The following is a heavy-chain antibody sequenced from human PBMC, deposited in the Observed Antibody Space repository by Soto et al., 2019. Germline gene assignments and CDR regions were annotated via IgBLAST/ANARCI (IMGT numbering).Heavy chain of an antibody. CDR2: INPNSGGT. CDR1: GYTFTGYY. Sequence: GASVKVSCKASGYTFTGYYMHWVRQAPGQGLEWMGWINPNSGGTNYAQKFQGWVTMTRDTSISTAYMELSRLRSDDTAVYYCARGSSTRITIFGVVITHYGMDVWGQGTTVTVS. D-gene: IGHD3-3*01. V-gene: IGHV1-2*04. CDR3: ARGSSTRITIFGVVITHYGMDV. J-gene: IGHJ6*02.